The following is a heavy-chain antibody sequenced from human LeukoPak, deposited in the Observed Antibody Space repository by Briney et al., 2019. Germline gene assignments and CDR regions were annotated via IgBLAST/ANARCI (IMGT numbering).Heavy chain of an antibody. J-gene: IGHJ4*02. CDR2: ISSSSSYI. Sequence: GGSLRLSCAASGFTFSSYNMNWVRQAPGKGLEWVSSISSSSSYIHSADSVTGRFTISRDNANNSVYLQMNNLRAEDTAVYYCAAVIDYWGQGTLVTVSS. CDR3: AAVIDY. V-gene: IGHV3-21*01. CDR1: GFTFSSYN.